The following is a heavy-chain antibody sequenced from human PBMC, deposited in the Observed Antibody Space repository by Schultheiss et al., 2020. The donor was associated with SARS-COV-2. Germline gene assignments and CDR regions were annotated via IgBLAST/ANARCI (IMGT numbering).Heavy chain of an antibody. CDR2: FDPEDGET. CDR1: GYTLTELS. J-gene: IGHJ4*02. D-gene: IGHD3-3*01. Sequence: ASVKVSCKVSGYTLTELSMHWVRQAPGKGLEWMGGFDPEDGETIYAQKFQGRVTMTEDTSTDTAYMELSSLRSEDTAVYYCARDPDLRFLEWPHLVVWGQGTLVTVSS. CDR3: ARDPDLRFLEWPHLVV. V-gene: IGHV1-24*01.